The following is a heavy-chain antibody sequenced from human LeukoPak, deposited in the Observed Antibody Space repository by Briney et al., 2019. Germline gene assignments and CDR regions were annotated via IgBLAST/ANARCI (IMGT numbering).Heavy chain of an antibody. J-gene: IGHJ6*03. Sequence: PSETLSLTCAVSGGSLSGYYWTWIRQPPAKGLEWIGYIYYSGSTNYNPSLKSRVTISVDTSKNQFSLKLSSVTAADTAVYYCARLVATLGKYYYYYYMDVWGKGTTVTVSS. D-gene: IGHD5-12*01. CDR2: IYYSGST. CDR3: ARLVATLGKYYYYYYMDV. CDR1: GGSLSGYY. V-gene: IGHV4-59*01.